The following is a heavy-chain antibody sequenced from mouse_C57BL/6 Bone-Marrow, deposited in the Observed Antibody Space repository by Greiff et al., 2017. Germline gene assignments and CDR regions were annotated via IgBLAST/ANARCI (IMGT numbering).Heavy chain of an antibody. Sequence: EVKLMESGGGLVKPGGSLKLSCAASGFTFSSYAMSWVRQTPEKRLEWVATISDGGSYTYYPDNVKGRFTISRDNAKNNLYLQISHLKSEDTAKYYCRRDYSCDYWGQGTTLTVSS. CDR3: RRDYSCDY. D-gene: IGHD2-12*01. V-gene: IGHV5-4*01. CDR2: ISDGGSYT. J-gene: IGHJ2*01. CDR1: GFTFSSYA.